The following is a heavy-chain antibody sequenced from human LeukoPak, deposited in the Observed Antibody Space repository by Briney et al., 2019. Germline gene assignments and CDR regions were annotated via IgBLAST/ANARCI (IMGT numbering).Heavy chain of an antibody. Sequence: PGGSLRLSCAASGFTFRSYAMHWVRQAPGKGLEWVAVISYDGSNKYYVDSVKGRFTISRDNAKNSLYLQMNSLRAEDTAVYYCARGLRLGESLNYRGQGTLVTVSS. CDR1: GFTFRSYA. V-gene: IGHV3-30*04. J-gene: IGHJ4*02. D-gene: IGHD3-16*01. CDR3: ARGLRLGESLNY. CDR2: ISYDGSNK.